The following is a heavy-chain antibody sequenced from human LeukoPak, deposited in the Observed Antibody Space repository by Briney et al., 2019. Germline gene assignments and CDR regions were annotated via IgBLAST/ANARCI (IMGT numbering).Heavy chain of an antibody. CDR3: AKALGNWYFDY. V-gene: IGHV3-23*01. CDR1: GLTLNNLA. J-gene: IGHJ4*02. Sequence: GGSLRLSCVVSGLTLNNLAMIWVRQAPRKGLEWLSAIRYGDGGTVYADSVKGRFTISRDNSQNTLLLQMSSLRVEDTAVYYCAKALGNWYFDYWGQGTLVTVSS. CDR2: IRYGDGGT. D-gene: IGHD5-24*01.